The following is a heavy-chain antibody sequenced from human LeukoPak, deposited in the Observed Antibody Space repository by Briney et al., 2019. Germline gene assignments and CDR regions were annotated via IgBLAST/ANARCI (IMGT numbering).Heavy chain of an antibody. V-gene: IGHV1-2*02. CDR3: ARTRSGDLLVAFDY. Sequence: ASVKVSCMASGYTFTGYYMHWVRQAPGQGLEWMGWINPNSGGTNYAQKFQGRVTMTRDTSISTAYMELSRLRSDDTAVYYCARTRSGDLLVAFDYWGQGTLVTVSS. CDR1: GYTFTGYY. J-gene: IGHJ4*02. CDR2: INPNSGGT. D-gene: IGHD3-10*01.